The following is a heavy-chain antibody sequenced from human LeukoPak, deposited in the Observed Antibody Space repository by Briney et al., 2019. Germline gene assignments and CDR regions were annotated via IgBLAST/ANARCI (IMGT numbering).Heavy chain of an antibody. Sequence: GGSLRLSCAASGFTFSSYAMHWVRQAPGKGLEWVAVISYDGSNKYYADSVKGRFTISRDNSKNTLYPQMNSLRAEDTAVYYCAREVVVRENWFDPWGQGTLVTVSS. V-gene: IGHV3-30-3*01. CDR3: AREVVVRENWFDP. D-gene: IGHD2-21*01. J-gene: IGHJ5*02. CDR1: GFTFSSYA. CDR2: ISYDGSNK.